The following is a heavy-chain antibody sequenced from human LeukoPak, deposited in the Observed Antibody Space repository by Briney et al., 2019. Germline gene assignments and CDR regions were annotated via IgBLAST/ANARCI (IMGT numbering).Heavy chain of an antibody. CDR3: ASFSSSPGVGAFDI. Sequence: PSETLSLTCAVSGGSISSGGHSWRWIRQPSGKGREWIGYIYYSGSTYYNPSLKSRVTISVDTSKNQFSLKLSSVTAADTAVYYCASFSSSPGVGAFDIWGQGTMVTVSS. V-gene: IGHV4-30-4*07. CDR2: IYYSGST. CDR1: GGSISSGGHS. D-gene: IGHD6-6*01. J-gene: IGHJ3*02.